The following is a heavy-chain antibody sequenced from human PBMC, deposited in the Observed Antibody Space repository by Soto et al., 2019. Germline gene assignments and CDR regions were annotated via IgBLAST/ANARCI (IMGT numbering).Heavy chain of an antibody. CDR3: TTVTCSSTSCYYLTARDY. CDR2: IKSKTDGGTT. V-gene: IGHV3-15*01. CDR1: GFTFSNAW. Sequence: PGGSLRLSCAASGFTFSNAWMSWVRQAPGKGLEWVGRIKSKTDGGTTDYAAPVKGRFTISRDDSKNTLYLQMNSLKTEDTAVYYCTTVTCSSTSCYYLTARDYWGQGTLVTVSS. D-gene: IGHD2-2*01. J-gene: IGHJ4*02.